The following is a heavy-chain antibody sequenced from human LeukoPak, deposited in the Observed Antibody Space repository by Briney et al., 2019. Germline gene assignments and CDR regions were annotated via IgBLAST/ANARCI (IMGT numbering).Heavy chain of an antibody. CDR2: IYYSGST. D-gene: IGHD3-9*01. V-gene: IGHV4-61*01. J-gene: IGHJ2*01. CDR1: GGSVNSGSYY. Sequence: PSETLPLTCTVSGGSVNSGSYYWSWIRQPPGKGLEWLGYIYYSGSTNYNPSLKSRFTISVDTSKTQFSLKLSSVTAADPAVHYCARNLVVYDILTRHYTGWYLDLWGRGTLVTVSS. CDR3: ARNLVVYDILTRHYTGWYLDL.